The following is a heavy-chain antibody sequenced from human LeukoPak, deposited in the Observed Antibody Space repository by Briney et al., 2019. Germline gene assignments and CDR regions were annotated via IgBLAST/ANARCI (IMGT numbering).Heavy chain of an antibody. CDR1: GSLFSTYW. CDR2: FYPGDSDT. Sequence: GASLQISCECSGSLFSTYWIAWVRPLPGKGLEWMGIFYPGDSDTRYSPSFQGQVTISADISINTAYLQWTSLKASDTAMYYCARSGTRGFDYWGQGTLVTVSP. V-gene: IGHV5-51*01. J-gene: IGHJ4*02. CDR3: ARSGTRGFDY. D-gene: IGHD3-10*01.